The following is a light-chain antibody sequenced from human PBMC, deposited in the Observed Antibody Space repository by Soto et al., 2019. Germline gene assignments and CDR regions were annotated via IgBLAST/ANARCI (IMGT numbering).Light chain of an antibody. V-gene: IGLV2-14*01. CDR2: EVS. J-gene: IGLJ2*01. CDR1: SGDFAGYNY. Sequence: QSALTQPASVSGSPGQSITVSCTGTSGDFAGYNYVSWYQQHPGKAPKLMIYEVSNRPSGVSNRFSGSKSGNTASLTISGLQAEDEADYFCSSYTSSSTLDVVFGGGTKFTVL. CDR3: SSYTSSSTLDVV.